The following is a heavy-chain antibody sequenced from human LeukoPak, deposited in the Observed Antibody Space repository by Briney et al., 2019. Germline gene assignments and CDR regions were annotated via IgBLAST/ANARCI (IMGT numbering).Heavy chain of an antibody. V-gene: IGHV3-23*01. CDR1: GFTFSSYA. Sequence: PGGSLRLSFAASGFTFSSYAMSWVRQAPGKGLEWVSAISGSGGSTYYADSVKGRFTISRDNSKNTLYLQMNSLRAEDTAVYYCAKEPRRDIVATTGDYWGQGTLVTVSS. J-gene: IGHJ4*02. CDR2: ISGSGGST. D-gene: IGHD5-12*01. CDR3: AKEPRRDIVATTGDY.